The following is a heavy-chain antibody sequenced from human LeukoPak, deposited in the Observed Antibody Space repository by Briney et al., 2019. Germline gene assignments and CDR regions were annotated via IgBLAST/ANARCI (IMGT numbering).Heavy chain of an antibody. J-gene: IGHJ4*02. D-gene: IGHD3-22*01. CDR2: IYYSGST. Sequence: SETLSLTCTVSGGSISSYYWSWIRQPPGKGLEWIGYIYYSGSTNYNPSLKSRVTISVDTSKNQFSLKLSSVTAADTAVYYCARHPYCDSSGYYFDYWGQGTLVTVSS. V-gene: IGHV4-59*08. CDR1: GGSISSYY. CDR3: ARHPYCDSSGYYFDY.